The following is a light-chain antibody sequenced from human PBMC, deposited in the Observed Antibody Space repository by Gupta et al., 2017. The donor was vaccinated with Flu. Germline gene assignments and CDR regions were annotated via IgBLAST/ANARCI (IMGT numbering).Light chain of an antibody. V-gene: IGLV1-47*01. CDR3: AAWDDSLSGPV. J-gene: IGLJ2*01. CDR1: SSNIGSSY. CDR2: RNI. Sequence: QSVLTQPPSASGTPGQRVTISCSGSSSNIGSSYVYWYQQIPGTAPKLLIYRNIQRPSGVPDRFSGSKAGTSATLAISGLRSEDEADDYCAAWDDSLSGPVFGGGTKLTVL.